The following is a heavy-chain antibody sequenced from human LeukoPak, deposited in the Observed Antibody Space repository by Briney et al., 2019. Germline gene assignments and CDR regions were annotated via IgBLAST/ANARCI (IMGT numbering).Heavy chain of an antibody. J-gene: IGHJ3*02. D-gene: IGHD2-21*01. CDR1: GFTFSSSF. CDR2: FSDIA. Sequence: GGSLRLSCEASGFTFSSSFMSWVRQAPGKGLEWVSSFSDIAYYADFVKGRFTISRDNAKNTLYLQMDSLRAEDTAVYYCAKRLNSFAFDIRGQGTMVTVSS. V-gene: IGHV3-23*01. CDR3: AKRLNSFAFDI.